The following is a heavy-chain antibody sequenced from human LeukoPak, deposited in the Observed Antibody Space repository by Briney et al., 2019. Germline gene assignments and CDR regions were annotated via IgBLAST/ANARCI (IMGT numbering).Heavy chain of an antibody. CDR1: GGSISSSNW. CDR2: IYASGST. CDR3: TRDSGTTGLVKFDP. Sequence: PSGTLSLTCAVSGGSISSSNWWSWLRQPAERGLEWIRRIYASGSTTYNPSLRSRVAISMDTSKNQFSLRLTSVTAADTAVYYCTRDSGTTGLVKFDPWGQGILVTVSS. D-gene: IGHD3-10*01. J-gene: IGHJ5*02. V-gene: IGHV4-4*02.